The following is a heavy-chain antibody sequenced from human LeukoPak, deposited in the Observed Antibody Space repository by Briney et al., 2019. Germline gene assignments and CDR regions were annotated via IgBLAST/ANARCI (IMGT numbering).Heavy chain of an antibody. Sequence: SETLSLTCTVSGGSISSGDYYWSWIRQPPGKGLEWIGYIYYSGSTYYNPSLKSRVTISVDTSKNQFSLKLSSVTAADTAVYYCAITALTGDPWGAFDIWGQGTMVTVSS. CDR3: AITALTGDPWGAFDI. CDR2: IYYSGST. D-gene: IGHD7-27*01. J-gene: IGHJ3*02. CDR1: GGSISSGDYY. V-gene: IGHV4-30-4*02.